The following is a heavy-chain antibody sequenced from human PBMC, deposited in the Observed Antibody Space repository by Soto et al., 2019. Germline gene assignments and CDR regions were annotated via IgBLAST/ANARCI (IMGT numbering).Heavy chain of an antibody. D-gene: IGHD3-22*01. V-gene: IGHV3-30-3*01. J-gene: IGHJ4*02. CDR2: ISYDGSNK. CDR1: GFTFSSYA. Sequence: GGSLRLSCAASGFTFSSYAMHWVRQAPGKGLEWGAVISYDGSNKYYADSVKGRFTISRDNSKNTLYLQMNSLRAEDTAVYYCARDSTYYYDSSGYYYFDYWGQGTLVTVSS. CDR3: ARDSTYYYDSSGYYYFDY.